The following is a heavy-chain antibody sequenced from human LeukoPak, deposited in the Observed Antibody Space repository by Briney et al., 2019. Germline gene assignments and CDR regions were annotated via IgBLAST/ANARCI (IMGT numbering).Heavy chain of an antibody. CDR2: IRHDGNDE. CDR3: VKDQATN. CDR1: GFTFSDYG. J-gene: IGHJ4*02. V-gene: IGHV3-30*02. Sequence: GGSLRLSCAASGFTFSDYGMHWVRQAPGTGLEWVAFIRHDGNDEYYADSVKGRFTVSRDNSKKTLYLQMNSLKPEDTAVYYCVKDQATNWGQGTLVTVSS.